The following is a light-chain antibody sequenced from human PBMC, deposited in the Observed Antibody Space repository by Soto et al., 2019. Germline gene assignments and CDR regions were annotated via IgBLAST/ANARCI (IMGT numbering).Light chain of an antibody. CDR1: QSISTY. V-gene: IGKV1-39*01. CDR2: DAS. J-gene: IGKJ1*01. CDR3: QQSYSTPRT. Sequence: DVKMNQSPSSLSASVGNRVTITCRASQSISTYLNWYQKKPGKAPNLLIYDASRLQSGVPSRFSGSGPGTDFTLTISSLQPEDFATYYCQQSYSTPRTFGQGTKVDIK.